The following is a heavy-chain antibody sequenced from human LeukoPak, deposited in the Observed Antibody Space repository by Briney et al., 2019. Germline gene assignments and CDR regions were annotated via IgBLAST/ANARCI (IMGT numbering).Heavy chain of an antibody. CDR2: IIHTGVET. D-gene: IGHD3-22*01. CDR1: GFTFSSYV. J-gene: IGHJ4*02. V-gene: IGHV3-23*01. CDR3: VRDPFDSSGHDQGAY. Sequence: PGGSLRLSCAASGFTFSSYVMSWVRQAPGWGLEWVAAIIHTGVETYYADSVKGRFTLSRDNSENMVHLQMNSLRVDDTAVYYCVRDPFDSSGHDQGAYWGQGALVTVSS.